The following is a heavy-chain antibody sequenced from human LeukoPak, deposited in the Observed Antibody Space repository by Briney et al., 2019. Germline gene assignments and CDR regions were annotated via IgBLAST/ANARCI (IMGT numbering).Heavy chain of an antibody. V-gene: IGHV3-7*03. CDR1: VFTFSSYW. CDR3: ARGRNSYGLPWDY. D-gene: IGHD5-18*01. CDR2: IKQDGSEK. J-gene: IGHJ4*02. Sequence: EGSLRLSCAASVFTFSSYWMSWVRQAPGKGLEWVANIKQDGSEKYYVDSVKGRFTISRDNAKNSLYLQMNSLRAEDTAVYYCARGRNSYGLPWDYWGQGTLVTVSS.